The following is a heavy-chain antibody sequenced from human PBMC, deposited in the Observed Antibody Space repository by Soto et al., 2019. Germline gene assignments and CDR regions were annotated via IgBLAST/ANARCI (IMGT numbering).Heavy chain of an antibody. Sequence: ASVKVSCKASGYTFTSYGISWVRQAPGQGLEWMGWISAYNGNTNYVQKLQGRVTMTTDTSTSTAYMELRSLRSDDTAVYYCARGTLRFLEWLFGGAFDIWGQGTMVTVSS. CDR1: GYTFTSYG. J-gene: IGHJ3*02. CDR2: ISAYNGNT. V-gene: IGHV1-18*01. D-gene: IGHD3-3*01. CDR3: ARGTLRFLEWLFGGAFDI.